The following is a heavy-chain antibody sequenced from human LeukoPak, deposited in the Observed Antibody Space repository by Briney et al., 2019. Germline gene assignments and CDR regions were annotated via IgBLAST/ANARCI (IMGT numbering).Heavy chain of an antibody. V-gene: IGHV1-24*01. CDR2: FDPEDGET. D-gene: IGHD2-2*01. CDR3: ATPSPLPAAHYNAFDI. J-gene: IGHJ3*02. Sequence: PGASVKVSCKVSGYTLTELSMHWVRQAPGKGLEWMGGFDPEDGETIYAQKFQGRVTMTEDTSTDTAYMELSSLRSEDTAVYYCATPSPLPAAHYNAFDIWGQGTMVTVSS. CDR1: GYTLTELS.